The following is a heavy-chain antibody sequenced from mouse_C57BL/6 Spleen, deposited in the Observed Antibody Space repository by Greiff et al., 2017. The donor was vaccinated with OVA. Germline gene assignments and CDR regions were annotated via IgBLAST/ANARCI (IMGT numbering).Heavy chain of an antibody. CDR3: ARYDYGSSPTGYFDY. Sequence: VQLQQSGPELVKPGASVKISCKASGYAFSSSWMNWVKQRPGKGLEWIGRIYPGDGDTNYNGKFKGKATLTADKSSSTAYMQLSSLTSEDSAVYFCARYDYGSSPTGYFDYWGQGTTLTVSS. D-gene: IGHD1-1*01. V-gene: IGHV1-82*01. CDR1: GYAFSSSW. CDR2: IYPGDGDT. J-gene: IGHJ2*01.